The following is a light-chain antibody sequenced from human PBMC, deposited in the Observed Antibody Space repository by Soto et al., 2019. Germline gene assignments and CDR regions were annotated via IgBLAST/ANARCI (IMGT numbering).Light chain of an antibody. Sequence: QSVLTQSPSASASLGASVKLTCTLSSGHSSYAIAWHQQQPDKGPRYLMKLNSDGSHSKGDGIPDRFSGSSSGAERYLIISSLQSDDEADYYCQTWGTGIQVFGGGTKLTVL. CDR1: SGHSSYA. J-gene: IGLJ2*01. CDR2: LNSDGSH. CDR3: QTWGTGIQV. V-gene: IGLV4-69*01.